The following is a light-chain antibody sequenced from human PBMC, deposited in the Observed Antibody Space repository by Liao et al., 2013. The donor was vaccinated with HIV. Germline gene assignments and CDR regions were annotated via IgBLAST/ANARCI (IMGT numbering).Light chain of an antibody. Sequence: SYVLSQPPSVSVAPGETATFTCGGNYIGNKGVYWYQQRPGQAPVMVISYDSQRPSGIPERFSGANSGNMATLTLTRVEVGDEAAYYCQVWDSTSDQVVFGGGTKADRP. V-gene: IGLV3-21*01. CDR2: YDS. CDR1: YIGNKG. CDR3: QVWDSTSDQVV. J-gene: IGLJ3*02.